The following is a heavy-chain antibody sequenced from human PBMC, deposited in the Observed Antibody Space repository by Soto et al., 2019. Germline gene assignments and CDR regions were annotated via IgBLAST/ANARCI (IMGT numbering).Heavy chain of an antibody. Sequence: PGGSLRLSCAASGFTFSSYGMHWVRQAPGKGLEWVAVISYDGSNKYYADSVKGRFTISRDNSKNTLYLQMNSLRAEDTAVYYCAKGNKYYYDSSGYWVYYYYGMDVWGQGTTVTVSS. V-gene: IGHV3-30*18. J-gene: IGHJ6*02. D-gene: IGHD3-22*01. CDR2: ISYDGSNK. CDR1: GFTFSSYG. CDR3: AKGNKYYYDSSGYWVYYYYGMDV.